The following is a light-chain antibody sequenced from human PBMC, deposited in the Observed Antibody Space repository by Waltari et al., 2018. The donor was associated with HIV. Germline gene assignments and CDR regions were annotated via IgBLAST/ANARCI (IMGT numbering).Light chain of an antibody. Sequence: HSALTQPASVSGSPGQSITISCTGTSSDVGGYDYVSWYQHYPGRAPKLMIYDVSRRPSGVANRFSASKSGNTASLTISGLQAEDEADYYCASYTSSSTVVFGGGTKLTVL. J-gene: IGLJ2*01. CDR1: SSDVGGYDY. CDR2: DVS. V-gene: IGLV2-14*03. CDR3: ASYTSSSTVV.